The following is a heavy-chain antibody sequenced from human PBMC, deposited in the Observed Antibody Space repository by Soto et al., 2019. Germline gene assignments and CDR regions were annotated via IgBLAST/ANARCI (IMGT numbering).Heavy chain of an antibody. V-gene: IGHV1-46*01. Sequence: ASVKVSCKASGYTFTNHYMHWVRQAPGQGLEWMGLINPSGGSTNYAQRFQGRVTMTRDTSTSTVYMELSSLRSEDTAVYYCACAIGDYGDFFDYWGQGTLVTVSS. CDR3: ACAIGDYGDFFDY. CDR2: INPSGGST. D-gene: IGHD4-17*01. J-gene: IGHJ4*02. CDR1: GYTFTNHY.